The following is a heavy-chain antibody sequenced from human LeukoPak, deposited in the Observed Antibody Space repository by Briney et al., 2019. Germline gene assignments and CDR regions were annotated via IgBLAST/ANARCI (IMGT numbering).Heavy chain of an antibody. J-gene: IGHJ5*02. CDR2: IYYSGST. D-gene: IGHD1-7*01. Sequence: PSETLSLTCSVSGVYFSSSGCYWGWIRQPPGKGLEWIGSIYYSGSTYYNPSLKSRVTISVDTSKNQFSLKLSSVTAADTAVYYCAREGITGTTLPIDPWGQGTLVTVSS. V-gene: IGHV4-39*07. CDR1: GVYFSSSGCY. CDR3: AREGITGTTLPIDP.